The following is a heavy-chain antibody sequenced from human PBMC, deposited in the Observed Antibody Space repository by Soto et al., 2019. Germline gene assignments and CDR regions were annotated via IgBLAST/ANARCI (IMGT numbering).Heavy chain of an antibody. CDR2: IKKDGSEK. CDR3: AGEGRGYCSSTSCPGI. V-gene: IGHV3-7*01. J-gene: IGHJ4*02. CDR1: GFTFSSYW. Sequence: EVQLVESGGGLVQPGGSLRLSCAASGFTFSSYWMTRVRQAPGKGLEWVANIKKDGSEKYYVDSVKGRFTISRDNAKNSLYLQMSSLRDEDTAVYYCAGEGRGYCSSTSCPGIWGQGTLVTVSS. D-gene: IGHD2-2*01.